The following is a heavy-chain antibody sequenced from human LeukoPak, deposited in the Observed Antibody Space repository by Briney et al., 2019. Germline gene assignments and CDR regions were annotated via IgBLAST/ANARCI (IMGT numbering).Heavy chain of an antibody. D-gene: IGHD3-10*01. Sequence: PSETLSLTCTVSGGSISSSSYYWGWIRQPPGKGLEWIGSIYYSGSTYYNPSLKSRVTISVDTSKNQFSLKLSSVTAADTAVYYCASNSGDMVRGAGSVGFDYWSPGTLVTVSS. J-gene: IGHJ4*02. CDR1: GGSISSSSYY. CDR2: IYYSGST. CDR3: ASNSGDMVRGAGSVGFDY. V-gene: IGHV4-39*01.